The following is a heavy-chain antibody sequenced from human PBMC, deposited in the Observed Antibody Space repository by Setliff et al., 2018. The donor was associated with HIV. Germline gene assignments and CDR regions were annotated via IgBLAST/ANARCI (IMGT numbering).Heavy chain of an antibody. J-gene: IGHJ4*02. Sequence: GASVNVSCKASGYSFTTSGVSWVRQAPGQGLEWMGWINIRSGNRNYAQKFQGRVTVTTDTSTSTAYMGLRSLRSDDTAVYYCAGDAPKNTEADPGHWGQGTLVTVSS. CDR1: GYSFTTSG. V-gene: IGHV1-18*01. D-gene: IGHD7-27*01. CDR3: AGDAPKNTEADPGH. CDR2: INIRSGNR.